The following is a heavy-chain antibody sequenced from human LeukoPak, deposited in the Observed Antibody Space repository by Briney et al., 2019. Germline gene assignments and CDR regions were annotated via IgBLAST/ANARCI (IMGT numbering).Heavy chain of an antibody. D-gene: IGHD3-10*01. Sequence: PSETLSLTCAVYGGSFSGYYWSWIRQPPGKGLEWIGEINHSGSTNYNPSLKSRVTISVDTSKNQFSLKLSSVTAADTAVYYCARGGVYGSGLYYYYYYMDVWGKGTTVTVS. CDR1: GGSFSGYY. J-gene: IGHJ6*03. CDR3: ARGGVYGSGLYYYYYYMDV. CDR2: INHSGST. V-gene: IGHV4-34*01.